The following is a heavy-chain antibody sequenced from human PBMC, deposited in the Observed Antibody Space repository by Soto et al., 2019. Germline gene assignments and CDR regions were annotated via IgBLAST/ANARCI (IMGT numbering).Heavy chain of an antibody. CDR3: ASDPQYRTSSQVFDS. V-gene: IGHV1-18*01. Sequence: QVQLVQSGAEVKKPGASVKVSCKASGYTFTTYGIRWVRQAPGQGLEWMGRISTYNGNTKYAQKLQGRVTMTTDTSTSTAYMELRSLISDDTSVYYCASDPQYRTSSQVFDSWGQGTLVTVSS. J-gene: IGHJ4*02. CDR2: ISTYNGNT. CDR1: GYTFTTYG. D-gene: IGHD6-6*01.